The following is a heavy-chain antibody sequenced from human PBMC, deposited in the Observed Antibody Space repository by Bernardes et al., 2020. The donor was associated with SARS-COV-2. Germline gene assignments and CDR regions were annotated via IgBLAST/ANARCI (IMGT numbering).Heavy chain of an antibody. D-gene: IGHD3-10*01. CDR1: GGSIGSGNSY. J-gene: IGHJ4*02. CDR3: ATRGLGGRRFDS. Sequence: SETLSLTCSVSGGSIGSGNSYWSWIRQHPGKGLEWIGYIHHIGSSYYNPSLKSRVTISADTSKNEFSLKLGYVTAADTAVYYCATRGLGGRRFDSWGQGALVTVSS. V-gene: IGHV4-31*03. CDR2: IHHIGSS.